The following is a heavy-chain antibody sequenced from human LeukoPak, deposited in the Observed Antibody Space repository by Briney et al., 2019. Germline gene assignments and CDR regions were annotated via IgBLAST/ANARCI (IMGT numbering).Heavy chain of an antibody. Sequence: GGSLRLSCAASGFTFSSYAMHWVRQAPGKGLEWVAVISYDGSNKYYADSVKGRFTISRDNSKNMLYLQMNSLRAEDTAVYYCAREDCTIGAVCSSLLDHWGRGTLVTVSS. CDR1: GFTFSSYA. CDR3: AREDCTIGAVCSSLLDH. D-gene: IGHD2-8*01. CDR2: ISYDGSNK. J-gene: IGHJ4*02. V-gene: IGHV3-30-3*01.